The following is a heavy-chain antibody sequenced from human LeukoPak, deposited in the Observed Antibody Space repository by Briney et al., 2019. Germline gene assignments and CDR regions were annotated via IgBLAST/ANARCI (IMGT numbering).Heavy chain of an antibody. J-gene: IGHJ4*02. CDR3: ARSPDQGYGPYYFDY. CDR1: GVSISSYY. CDR2: IYYSGST. D-gene: IGHD5-18*01. V-gene: IGHV4-59*08. Sequence: SESLSLTCTVSGVSISSYYWSWIRQPPGKGLEWIGYIYYSGSTNYNPSLKSRVTISVDTSKNQFSLKLSSVTAADTAVYYCARSPDQGYGPYYFDYWGQGTLVTVSS.